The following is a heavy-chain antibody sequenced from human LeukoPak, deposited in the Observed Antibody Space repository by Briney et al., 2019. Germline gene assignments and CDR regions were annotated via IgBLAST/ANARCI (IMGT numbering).Heavy chain of an antibody. Sequence: PSETLSLTCTVSGGSISSYYWSWIRQPAGKGLEWIGRIYTSGSTNYNPSLKSRVTMSVDTSKNQFSLKLSSVTAADTAVYYCAREWGYYDSSGYYYPSIDYWGQGTLVTVSS. D-gene: IGHD3-22*01. V-gene: IGHV4-4*07. J-gene: IGHJ4*02. CDR1: GGSISSYY. CDR3: AREWGYYDSSGYYYPSIDY. CDR2: IYTSGST.